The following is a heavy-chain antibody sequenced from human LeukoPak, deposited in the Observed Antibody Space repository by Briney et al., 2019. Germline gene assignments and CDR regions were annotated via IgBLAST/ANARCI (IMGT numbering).Heavy chain of an antibody. J-gene: IGHJ4*02. D-gene: IGHD6-13*01. CDR1: GYSISSGYY. CDR3: ARDREQQLVGFDY. CDR2: IYHSGST. Sequence: SETLSLTCTVSGYSISSGYYWGWIRPPPGKWLELSGSIYHSGSTYYNPSLKSRVTISVDTSKNQFSLKLTSVTAADTAVYYCARDREQQLVGFDYWGQGTLVTVSS. V-gene: IGHV4-38-2*02.